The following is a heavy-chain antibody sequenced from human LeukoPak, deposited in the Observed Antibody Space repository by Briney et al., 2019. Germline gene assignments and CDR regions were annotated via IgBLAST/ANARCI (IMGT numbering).Heavy chain of an antibody. CDR3: ARGYYGSGSPDN. D-gene: IGHD3-10*01. J-gene: IGHJ4*02. Sequence: ASVKVSCKASGYTLTGYYIHWVRQAPGQGLEWMGWINPNSGGTNYAQKFQGRVTVTRDTSISTTYMELSRLRSDDTAIYYCARGYYGSGSPDNWGQGTLVTVSS. CDR2: INPNSGGT. V-gene: IGHV1-2*02. CDR1: GYTLTGYY.